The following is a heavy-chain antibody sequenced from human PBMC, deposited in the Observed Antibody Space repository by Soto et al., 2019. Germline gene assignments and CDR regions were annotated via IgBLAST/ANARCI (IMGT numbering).Heavy chain of an antibody. J-gene: IGHJ4*02. D-gene: IGHD2-8*01. CDR3: ARDLGLLKSMFDY. Sequence: LRLSCLASGFSFNSFNMNWIRRAPGRGLEWVASISVSGDNIYYGDSMQGRFTISRDNSKRSVFLDLNSLRVEDTAVYYCARDLGLLKSMFDYWGQGTLVTVSS. V-gene: IGHV3-21*01. CDR2: ISVSGDNI. CDR1: GFSFNSFN.